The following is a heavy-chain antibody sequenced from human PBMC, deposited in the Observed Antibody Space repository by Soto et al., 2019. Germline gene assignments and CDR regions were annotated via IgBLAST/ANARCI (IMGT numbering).Heavy chain of an antibody. J-gene: IGHJ4*02. Sequence: SDTLSLTCTVSGCSVSSGSYYWSGIRQPPGKGLEWIGYIYYSGSTNYNPSLKSRVTISVDTSKNQFSLKLSSVTAADTAVYYCARHEYSSSWYLRYYFDYWGQGTLVIVSS. CDR2: IYYSGST. CDR3: ARHEYSSSWYLRYYFDY. CDR1: GCSVSSGSYY. V-gene: IGHV4-61*01. D-gene: IGHD6-13*01.